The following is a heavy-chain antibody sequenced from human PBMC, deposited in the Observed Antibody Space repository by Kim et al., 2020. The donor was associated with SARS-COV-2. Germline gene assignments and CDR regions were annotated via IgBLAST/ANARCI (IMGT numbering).Heavy chain of an antibody. V-gene: IGHV4-59*13. D-gene: IGHD3-3*01. Sequence: SETLSLTCTVSGGSISSYYWSWIRQPPGKGLEWIGYIYYSGSTNYNPSLKSRVTISVDTSKNQFSLKLSSVTAADTAVYYCARGPLLTTFLDYYFDYWGQGTLVTVSS. J-gene: IGHJ4*02. CDR3: ARGPLLTTFLDYYFDY. CDR2: IYYSGST. CDR1: GGSISSYY.